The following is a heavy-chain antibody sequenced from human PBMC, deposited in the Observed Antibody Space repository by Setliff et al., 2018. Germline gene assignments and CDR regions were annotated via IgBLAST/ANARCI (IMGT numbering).Heavy chain of an antibody. J-gene: IGHJ2*01. CDR1: GGSFSGYH. V-gene: IGHV4-34*01. Sequence: SETLSLTCAVYGGSFSGYHWSWIRQPPGKGLEWIGEINHSGSTNYNPSVKSRVTMSVDTSKNQFSLKLSSVTAADTAVYYCASLGIRDWYFDLWGRGTLVTVSS. D-gene: IGHD3-16*01. CDR2: INHSGST. CDR3: ASLGIRDWYFDL.